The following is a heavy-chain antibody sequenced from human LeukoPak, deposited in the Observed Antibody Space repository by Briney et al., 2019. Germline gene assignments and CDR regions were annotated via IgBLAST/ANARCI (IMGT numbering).Heavy chain of an antibody. Sequence: ASVKVSCKASGYTFAGYRLHWVRQAPGQGLEWMGWVTPNTGGTFYAQKFQGRVTMTRDTSISTAYMGLSRLRSDDTAVYYCARETVVTQGSYYFDYWGQGTLVTVSS. V-gene: IGHV1-2*02. J-gene: IGHJ4*02. CDR3: ARETVVTQGSYYFDY. CDR1: GYTFAGYR. CDR2: VTPNTGGT. D-gene: IGHD4-23*01.